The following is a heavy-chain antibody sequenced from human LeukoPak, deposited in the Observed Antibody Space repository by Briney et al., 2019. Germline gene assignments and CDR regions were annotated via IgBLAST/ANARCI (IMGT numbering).Heavy chain of an antibody. Sequence: GASVTVSCKASGDIFNNYAFTWVRQAPGLGLEWMGGIVSVFGTATYAQKFQGRVTITTDESTNTLYLDLSSLTSEDTAVYYCASKRIVKEYMFDPSFDYWGQGTLVTVSS. CDR1: GDIFNNYA. CDR2: IVSVFGTA. D-gene: IGHD3-16*02. V-gene: IGHV1-69*05. J-gene: IGHJ4*02. CDR3: ASKRIVKEYMFDPSFDY.